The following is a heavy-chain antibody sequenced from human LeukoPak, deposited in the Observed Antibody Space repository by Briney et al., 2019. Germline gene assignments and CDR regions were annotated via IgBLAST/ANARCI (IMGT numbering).Heavy chain of an antibody. CDR3: ARRAGAYSHPYDY. J-gene: IGHJ4*02. Sequence: GGSLRLSCAASGFTFNTFWMSWVRQAPGKGLEWASFIYSDNTHYSDSVKGRFTISRDNSKNTLYLQMNSLRAEDTAVYYCARRAGAYSHPYDYWGQGTLVTVSS. CDR1: GFTFNTFW. V-gene: IGHV3-53*01. D-gene: IGHD4/OR15-4a*01. CDR2: IYSDNT.